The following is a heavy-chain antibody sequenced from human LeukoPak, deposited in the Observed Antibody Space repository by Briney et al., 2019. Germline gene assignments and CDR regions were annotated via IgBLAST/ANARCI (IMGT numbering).Heavy chain of an antibody. J-gene: IGHJ5*02. CDR3: AKSSAAAAGDGRFDP. V-gene: IGHV3-30*02. CDR2: IRYDGSNK. D-gene: IGHD6-13*01. CDR1: GFTFSSYG. Sequence: GGSLRLSCAASGFTFSSYGMHWVRQAPGKGLEWVAFIRYDGSNKYYADSVKGRFTISRDNSKNTLYLQMNSLRAEDTAVYYCAKSSAAAAGDGRFDPWGQGTLVTVSS.